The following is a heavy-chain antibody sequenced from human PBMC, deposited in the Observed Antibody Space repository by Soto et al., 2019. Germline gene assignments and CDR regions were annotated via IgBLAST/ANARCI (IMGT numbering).Heavy chain of an antibody. CDR3: ARVPIDYDSSGYYHYGTFDI. CDR1: GGSVNTAGYS. J-gene: IGHJ3*02. CDR2: IYPSVST. D-gene: IGHD3-22*01. V-gene: IGHV4-30-2*01. Sequence: QLQLQESGSGLVKPSQTLSLTCAVSGGSVNTAGYSWIWIRQPPGRGLEWIGYIYPSVSTYYNPSLKSRVTIPLYRSNNHFALKLSSVTAADTAVYYCARVPIDYDSSGYYHYGTFDIWGQGTMVTVSS.